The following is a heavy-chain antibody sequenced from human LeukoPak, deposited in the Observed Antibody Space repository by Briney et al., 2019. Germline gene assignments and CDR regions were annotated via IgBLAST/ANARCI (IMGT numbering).Heavy chain of an antibody. CDR3: ASRDYGGNAPFAY. J-gene: IGHJ4*02. Sequence: SETLSLTCTVSGGSISSYYWSWIRQPPGKGLEWIGYIYYSGSTNYNPSLKSRVTISVDTSKNQFSLKLSSVPAADMAVHYCASRDYGGNAPFAYWGQGTLVTVSS. D-gene: IGHD4-23*01. CDR1: GGSISSYY. V-gene: IGHV4-59*08. CDR2: IYYSGST.